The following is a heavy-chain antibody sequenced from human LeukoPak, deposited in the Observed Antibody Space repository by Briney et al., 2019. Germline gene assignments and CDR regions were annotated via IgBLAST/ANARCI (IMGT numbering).Heavy chain of an antibody. D-gene: IGHD6-13*01. CDR2: ISGSGGRT. V-gene: IGHV3-23*01. J-gene: IGHJ4*02. CDR1: GFTFSSYA. CDR3: AKDLIQNIAAAYGLFDY. Sequence: GGSLRLSCAASGFTFSSYAMSWVRQAPGKGLEWVSAISGSGGRTYYADSVKGRFTISRDNSKNTLYLQMNSLRAEDTAVYYCAKDLIQNIAAAYGLFDYWGQGTQVTVSS.